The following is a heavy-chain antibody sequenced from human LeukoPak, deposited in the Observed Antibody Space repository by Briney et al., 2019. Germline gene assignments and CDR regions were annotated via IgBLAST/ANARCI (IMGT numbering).Heavy chain of an antibody. D-gene: IGHD6-19*01. J-gene: IGHJ4*02. CDR1: GGSISGSDYY. CDR3: ARPARRSSGWYYDY. V-gene: IGHV4-39*01. CDR2: IYYSGNT. Sequence: SETLSLTCTVSGGSISGSDYYWTWLRQPPGKGLEWIASIYYSGNTLYNPSLKSRVTMSVDTSKNQFSLKLSSVTAADTAVYYCARPARRSSGWYYDYWGQGTLVTVSS.